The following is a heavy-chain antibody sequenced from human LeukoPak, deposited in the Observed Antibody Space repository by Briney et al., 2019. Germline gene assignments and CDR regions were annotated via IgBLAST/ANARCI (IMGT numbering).Heavy chain of an antibody. Sequence: ASVKVSCKASGYTFTAYYMHWVRQAPGQGLEWVGRINPVNGGTDYAQNFQGRVTMTRDTSISTAYMDLSSLRSDDTAVYYCARDSGYCSGGSCYRGGNWFDPWGQGTLVTVSS. CDR3: ARDSGYCSGGSCYRGGNWFDP. CDR2: INPVNGGT. V-gene: IGHV1-2*06. D-gene: IGHD2-15*01. J-gene: IGHJ5*02. CDR1: GYTFTAYY.